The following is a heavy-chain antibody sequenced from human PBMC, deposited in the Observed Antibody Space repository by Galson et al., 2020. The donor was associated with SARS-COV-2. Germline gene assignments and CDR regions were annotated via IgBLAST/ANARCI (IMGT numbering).Heavy chain of an antibody. CDR2: IYHSGGT. J-gene: IGHJ6*02. CDR1: GGSITSGSYY. CDR3: VRSYSSSWYAPTYYYGLDL. D-gene: IGHD6-13*01. V-gene: IGHV4-39*07. Sequence: WETLSLTCTVSGGSITSGSYYWGWIRQSPGRGLEWIGSIYHSGGTNYNPSFKSRVTISVDTSKNQFSLKLTSVTAADSALYFCVRSYSSSWYAPTYYYGLDLWGQGTTVTVSS.